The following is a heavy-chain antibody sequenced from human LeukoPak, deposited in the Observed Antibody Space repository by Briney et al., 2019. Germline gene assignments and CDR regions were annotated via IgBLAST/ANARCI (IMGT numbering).Heavy chain of an antibody. V-gene: IGHV1-3*03. CDR1: GHTFTSYA. CDR3: ARAGQWELHALDY. J-gene: IGHJ4*02. CDR2: INAGNGNT. D-gene: IGHD1-26*01. Sequence: ASVKVSCKASGHTFTSYAMHWVRQAPGQRLEWMGWINAGNGNTKYSQEFQGRVTITRDTSASTAYMELSSLRSEDMAVYYCARAGQWELHALDYWGQGTLVTVSS.